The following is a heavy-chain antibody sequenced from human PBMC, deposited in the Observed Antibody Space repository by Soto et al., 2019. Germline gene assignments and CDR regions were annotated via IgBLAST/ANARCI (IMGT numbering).Heavy chain of an antibody. CDR3: ERSVDRLDAFDI. CDR2: IYPGDSDT. D-gene: IGHD3-9*01. V-gene: IGHV5-51*01. CDR1: GYILTSYC. Sequence: PGEALKICWKGSGYILTSYCNCVGRQMPGKVLELMGIIYPGDSDTRYSTSLQGQVTTSADKSITTAYLQWSSLKASDTAMYYCERSVDRLDAFDIRGQGTTVVVSS. J-gene: IGHJ3*02.